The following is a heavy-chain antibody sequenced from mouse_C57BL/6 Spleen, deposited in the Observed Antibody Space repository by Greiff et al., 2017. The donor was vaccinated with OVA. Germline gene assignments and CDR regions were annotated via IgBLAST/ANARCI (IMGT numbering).Heavy chain of an antibody. CDR1: GYTFTSYW. CDR2: IDPSDSET. D-gene: IGHD1-1*01. V-gene: IGHV1-52*01. J-gene: IGHJ3*01. CDR3: ARERDYGSLFAY. Sequence: QVQLQQSGAELVRPGSSVKLSCKASGYTFTSYWMHWVKQRPIQGLEWIGNIDPSDSETHYNQKFKDKATLTVDKSSSTAYMQLSSLTSEDSAVYYCARERDYGSLFAYWGQGTLVTVSA.